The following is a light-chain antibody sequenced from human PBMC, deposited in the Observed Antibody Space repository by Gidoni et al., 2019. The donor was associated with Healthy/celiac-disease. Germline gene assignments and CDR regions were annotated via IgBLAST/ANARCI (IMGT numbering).Light chain of an antibody. J-gene: IGLJ1*01. CDR1: ISNIGSNT. CDR2: SNN. CDR3: AAWDDSLNGYV. V-gene: IGLV1-44*01. Sequence: QSVLTQPPSASGIPGQRVTISCSGSISNIGSNTVNWYQQLPGTAPKLLIYSNNQRPSGVPDRFSGSKSGTSASLAISGLQSEDEADYYCAAWDDSLNGYVFGTGTKVTVL.